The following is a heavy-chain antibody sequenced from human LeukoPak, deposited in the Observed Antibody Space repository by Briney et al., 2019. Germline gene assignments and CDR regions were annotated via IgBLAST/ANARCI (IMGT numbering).Heavy chain of an antibody. CDR1: GYTFTGYY. D-gene: IGHD3-22*01. CDR3: ARIHVGSGYSIFDY. V-gene: IGHV1-2*02. Sequence: ASVKVSCKASGYTFTGYYMHWVRQAPGQGLEWMGWINPNSGGTNYAQKFQGRVTMTRDTSISTAYMELSRLRSEDTAVYYCARIHVGSGYSIFDYWGQGTLVTVSS. CDR2: INPNSGGT. J-gene: IGHJ4*02.